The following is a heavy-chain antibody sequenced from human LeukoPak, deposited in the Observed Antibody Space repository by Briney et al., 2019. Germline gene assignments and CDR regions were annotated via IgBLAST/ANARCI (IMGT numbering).Heavy chain of an antibody. CDR2: IKRKTDGGTT. D-gene: IGHD3-10*01. CDR1: GLTFSYAW. CDR3: TGNYYGSGSYADFDY. Sequence: GGSLRLSCAASGLTFSYAWMSWVRQAPGKGLEWVGRIKRKTDGGTTDYAAPVKGRFTISRDDSKNTLYLQMNSLKTEDTAVYYCTGNYYGSGSYADFDYWGQGTLVTVSS. V-gene: IGHV3-15*01. J-gene: IGHJ4*02.